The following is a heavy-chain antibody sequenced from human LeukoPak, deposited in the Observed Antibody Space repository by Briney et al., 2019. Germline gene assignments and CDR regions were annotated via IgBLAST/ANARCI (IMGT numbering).Heavy chain of an antibody. CDR2: ISTGGST. CDR3: ARDDYYDSSGLDY. CDR1: GLTVSRHY. D-gene: IGHD3-22*01. V-gene: IGHV3-53*01. J-gene: IGHJ4*02. Sequence: GGSLRLSCVASGLTVSRHYMTWVRQAPGKGLEWLSVISTGGSTNYADSVKGRFTISRDNSKNILYLQMNSLRAEDTAVYYCARDDYYDSSGLDYWGQGTLVTVSS.